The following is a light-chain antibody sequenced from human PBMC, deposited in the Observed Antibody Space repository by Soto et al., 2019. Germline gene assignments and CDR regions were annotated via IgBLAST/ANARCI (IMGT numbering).Light chain of an antibody. V-gene: IGKV3-15*01. J-gene: IGKJ2*01. Sequence: EIVMTQSPATLSVSPGERATPSCRASQSVSSNLSWYQQKPCQAPRLLIYGASTRATGIPARFSGSGSGTEFTLTISSLQAEDSAVYFCQQYNSWPPYTFGQGTKVDIK. CDR1: QSVSSN. CDR2: GAS. CDR3: QQYNSWPPYT.